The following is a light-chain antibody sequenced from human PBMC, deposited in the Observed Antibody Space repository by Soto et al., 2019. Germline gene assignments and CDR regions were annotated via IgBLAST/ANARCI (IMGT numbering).Light chain of an antibody. J-gene: IGKJ3*01. CDR1: QSFTSN. Sequence: EIVMTQSPATLSVSPGERATLSCRASQSFTSNLVWYQQKPGQAPRLLIYGASTRATGIPARFSGSGSGTEFTLTISSLQSEDFAVYYCQQYNKGPLSFGPGTKVEIK. V-gene: IGKV3-15*01. CDR2: GAS. CDR3: QQYNKGPLS.